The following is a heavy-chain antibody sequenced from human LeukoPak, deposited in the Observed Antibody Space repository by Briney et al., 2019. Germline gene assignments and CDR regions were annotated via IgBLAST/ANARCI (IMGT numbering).Heavy chain of an antibody. Sequence: PSETLSLTCAVYGGSFSGYFWSSIRQPPGKGLEWIGEINHSGSTNYHPSLKSRVTISVDTSKNQFSLKLSSVTAADTAVYYCARGRRPGNDSSGGGDYWGQGTLATVSS. D-gene: IGHD3-22*01. CDR3: ARGRRPGNDSSGGGDY. J-gene: IGHJ4*02. CDR2: INHSGST. CDR1: GGSFSGYF. V-gene: IGHV4-34*01.